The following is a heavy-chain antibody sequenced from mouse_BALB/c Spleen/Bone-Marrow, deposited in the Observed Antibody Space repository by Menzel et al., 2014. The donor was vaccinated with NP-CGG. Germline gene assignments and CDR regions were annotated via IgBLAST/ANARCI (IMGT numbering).Heavy chain of an antibody. CDR1: GFTFSGYT. V-gene: IGHV5-12-2*01. CDR2: ITNGGGNT. Sequence: EVKLVESGGGLVQPGGSLKLSCAASGFTFSGYTMSWVRQTPEKRLEWVAXITNGGGNTYYPDTVKGRFTISRDNAKNTLYLQMSSLKSEDTAIYYCTTLTGTSYWGQGTLVTVSA. D-gene: IGHD4-1*01. J-gene: IGHJ3*01. CDR3: TTLTGTSY.